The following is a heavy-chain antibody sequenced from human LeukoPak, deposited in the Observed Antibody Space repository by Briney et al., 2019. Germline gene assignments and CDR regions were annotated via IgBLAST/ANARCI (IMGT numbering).Heavy chain of an antibody. V-gene: IGHV3-66*01. Sequence: GGSLRLSCAASGFTVSSNYMTWVRQAPGKGLEWVSLFYSGGCTYYADSVKGRCTICRDNSKNTLFLQMSSLRAEDTAVYSCARDNGEGAAAYWGQGTLVTVSS. D-gene: IGHD6-13*01. CDR1: GFTVSSNY. CDR3: ARDNGEGAAAY. J-gene: IGHJ4*02. CDR2: FYSGGCT.